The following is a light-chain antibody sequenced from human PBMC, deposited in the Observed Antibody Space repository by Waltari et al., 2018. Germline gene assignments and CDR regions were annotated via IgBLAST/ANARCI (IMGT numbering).Light chain of an antibody. J-gene: IGLJ1*01. CDR3: CSHADSVTYV. V-gene: IGLV2-23*01. Sequence: QSALTQPASVSGSPGQSITISCTGTSSDVGSYNLVSWYQQHPGKAPQVIIYEGYSRPAGVSNRFSGSKSGNTASLTISGLQAEDEADYYCCSHADSVTYVFGSGTKVTVL. CDR1: SSDVGSYNL. CDR2: EGY.